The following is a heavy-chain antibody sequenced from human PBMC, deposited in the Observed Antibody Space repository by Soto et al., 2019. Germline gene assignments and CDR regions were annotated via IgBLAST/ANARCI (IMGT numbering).Heavy chain of an antibody. J-gene: IGHJ4*02. CDR2: IYYSGST. D-gene: IGHD3-22*01. V-gene: IGHV4-39*01. Sequence: QLLASGPGLVKPSETLSLTCTVSGGSISSSSYYWGWIRQPPGKGLEWIGSIYYSGSTYYNPSLKSRVTISVDTSKNQFSLKLSSVTAADTAVYYCARTYYYDSSGYYYFDYWGQGTLVTVSS. CDR3: ARTYYYDSSGYYYFDY. CDR1: GGSISSSSYY.